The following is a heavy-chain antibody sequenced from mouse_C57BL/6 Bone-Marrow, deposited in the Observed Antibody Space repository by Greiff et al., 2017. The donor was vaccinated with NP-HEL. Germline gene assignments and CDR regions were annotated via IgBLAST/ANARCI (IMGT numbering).Heavy chain of an antibody. CDR2: IDPNSGGT. CDR1: GYTFTSYW. D-gene: IGHD1-1*01. Sequence: QVQLQQPGAELVKPGASVKLSCKASGYTFTSYWMHWVKQRPGRGLEWIGSIDPNSGGTKYNEKFKSKATLTVDKPSSTAYMQLSSLTSDDSAVYYCARFTTVVANYAMDYWGQGTSVTVSS. J-gene: IGHJ4*01. CDR3: ARFTTVVANYAMDY. V-gene: IGHV1-72*01.